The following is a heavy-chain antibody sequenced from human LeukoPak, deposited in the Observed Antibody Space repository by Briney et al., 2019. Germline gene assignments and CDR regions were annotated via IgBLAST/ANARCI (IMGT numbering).Heavy chain of an antibody. J-gene: IGHJ6*02. CDR3: ARDYGDYGYYYYGMDV. Sequence: ASVKVSCKASGYTFTSYDINWVRQAPGQGLEWMGWMNPNSGNTGYAQKFQGRVTMTRNTSISTAYMELSSLRSEDTAVYYCARDYGDYGYYYYGMDVWGQGTTVTVSS. D-gene: IGHD4-17*01. CDR2: MNPNSGNT. V-gene: IGHV1-8*01. CDR1: GYTFTSYD.